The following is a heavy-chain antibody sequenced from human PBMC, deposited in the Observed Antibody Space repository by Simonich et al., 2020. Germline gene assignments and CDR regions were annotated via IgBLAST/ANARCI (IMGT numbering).Heavy chain of an antibody. Sequence: EVQLVESGGGLVQPGGSPRLSCAASGFTFSSYWMSWVRQAPGKGLEWVANIKQDGSEKYYVDSVKGRFTISRDKAKNSLYLQMNSLRAEDTAVYYCARDGLGTAYYYYMDVWGKGTTVTVSS. CDR2: IKQDGSEK. D-gene: IGHD7-27*01. CDR3: ARDGLGTAYYYYMDV. J-gene: IGHJ6*03. CDR1: GFTFSSYW. V-gene: IGHV3-7*01.